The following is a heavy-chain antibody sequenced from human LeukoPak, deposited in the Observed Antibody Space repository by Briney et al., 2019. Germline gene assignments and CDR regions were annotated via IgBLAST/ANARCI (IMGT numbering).Heavy chain of an antibody. CDR1: GYTFTSYG. CDR2: ISAYNGNA. Sequence: GASVKVSCKASGYTFTSYGISWVRQAPGQGLEWMGWISAYNGNANYAQKLQGRVTMTTDTSTSTAYMELRSLRSDDTAVYYCARTIVGATDSPSYFDYWGQGTLATVSS. D-gene: IGHD1-26*01. CDR3: ARTIVGATDSPSYFDY. V-gene: IGHV1-18*01. J-gene: IGHJ4*02.